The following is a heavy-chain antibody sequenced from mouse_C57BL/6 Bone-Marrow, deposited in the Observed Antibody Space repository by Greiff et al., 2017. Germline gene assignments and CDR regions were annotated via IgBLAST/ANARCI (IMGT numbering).Heavy chain of an antibody. J-gene: IGHJ2*03. CDR2: IYPRSGNT. Sequence: VQLQQSGAELARPGASVKLSCTASGYTFTSYGISWVKQRTGQGLEWIGEIYPRSGNTYYNEKFKGKVTLTADKSSSTAYMELRSLTSEDSAVDFCAREGDYYGSSYGDYWGQGTSLTVSS. CDR1: GYTFTSYG. V-gene: IGHV1-81*01. CDR3: AREGDYYGSSYGDY. D-gene: IGHD1-1*01.